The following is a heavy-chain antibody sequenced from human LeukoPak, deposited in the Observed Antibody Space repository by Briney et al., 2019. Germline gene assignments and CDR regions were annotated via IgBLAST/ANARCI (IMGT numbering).Heavy chain of an antibody. D-gene: IGHD2-15*01. CDR2: IYSGGST. Sequence: PGGSLRLSCTASGLTVSSNYMSWVRQAPGKGLEWVSIIYSGGSTYYADSVKGRFTISRDNSENTLYLQMNSLRAEDTAVYYCARCMVAAGEDHFDYWGQGTLVTVSS. CDR1: GLTVSSNY. V-gene: IGHV3-53*01. J-gene: IGHJ4*02. CDR3: ARCMVAAGEDHFDY.